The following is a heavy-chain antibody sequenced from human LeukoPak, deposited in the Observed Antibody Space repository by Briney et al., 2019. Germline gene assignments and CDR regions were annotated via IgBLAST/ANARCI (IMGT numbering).Heavy chain of an antibody. CDR3: ARHSRGPAAGPAFDY. CDR1: GRSISSSTYY. D-gene: IGHD6-13*01. CDR2: IYYSGST. Sequence: SETLSLTCTVSGRSISSSTYYWGWIRQPPGKGLEWIGSIYYSGSTYYNPSLKSRVTISVDTSKNQFSLSSVTAADTAVYYCARHSRGPAAGPAFDYWGQGTLVTVSS. V-gene: IGHV4-39*01. J-gene: IGHJ4*02.